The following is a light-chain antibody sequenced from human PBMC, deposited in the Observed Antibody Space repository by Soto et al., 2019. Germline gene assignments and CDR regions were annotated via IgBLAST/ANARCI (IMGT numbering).Light chain of an antibody. J-gene: IGKJ1*01. CDR3: QQYLITPPT. CDR1: QSLLYNSNNTNY. Sequence: DIVMSQSPDSLAVSLGERATIDCKSSQSLLYNSNNTNYLACYQQKPGHPPKLLIHWASTRESGVPDRFSGSGSGTDFTLTISSLQAEDVALYYCQQYLITPPTFGQGTKEEI. V-gene: IGKV4-1*01. CDR2: WAS.